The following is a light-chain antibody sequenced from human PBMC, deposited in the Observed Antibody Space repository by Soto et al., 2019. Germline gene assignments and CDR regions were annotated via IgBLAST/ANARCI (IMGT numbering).Light chain of an antibody. CDR2: AAS. V-gene: IGKV3-20*01. Sequence: EIVLTQSPGPLSLSPGERATLSCRASQSIKNYLAWYQQRPGQSPRLHIYAASIRATGVPDRFSGGGSATDFTLTVSRLQPEDFAVYYCQQYGGSPRTFGQGTKLEIK. CDR3: QQYGGSPRT. J-gene: IGKJ2*01. CDR1: QSIKNY.